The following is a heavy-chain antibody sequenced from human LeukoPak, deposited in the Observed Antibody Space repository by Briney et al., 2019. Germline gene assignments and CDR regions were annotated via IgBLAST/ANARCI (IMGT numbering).Heavy chain of an antibody. Sequence: GGSLRLSCAASGFTFSSYGMHWVRQAPGKGLEWVAVISYDGSNKYYADSVKGRFTISRDNSKNTLYLQMNSLRGEDTAVYYCAKDGDTMSGTYYYDMDVWGEGTTVTIS. V-gene: IGHV3-30*18. CDR2: ISYDGSNK. J-gene: IGHJ6*03. D-gene: IGHD1-26*01. CDR3: AKDGDTMSGTYYYDMDV. CDR1: GFTFSSYG.